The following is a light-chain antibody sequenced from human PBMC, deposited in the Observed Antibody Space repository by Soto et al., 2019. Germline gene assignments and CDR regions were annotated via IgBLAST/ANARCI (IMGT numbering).Light chain of an antibody. CDR1: SSNIGSNYD. J-gene: IGLJ1*01. CDR2: GNS. V-gene: IGLV1-40*01. CDR3: QSFDSSLSGYV. Sequence: QSVLTQPPSVSGAPGQRVTISCTGGSSNIGSNYDVHWYKHLPGTAPKLLIYGNSNRPSGVPDRFSGSKSGTSASLAITGLQAEDEADYYCQSFDSSLSGYVFGTGTKVTVL.